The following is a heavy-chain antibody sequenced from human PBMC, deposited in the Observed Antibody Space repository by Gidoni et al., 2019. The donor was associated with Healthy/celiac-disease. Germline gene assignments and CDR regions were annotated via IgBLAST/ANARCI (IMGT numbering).Heavy chain of an antibody. D-gene: IGHD5-12*01. V-gene: IGHV1-2*02. Sequence: QVQLVQSGAEVKKTGASVKVSCQAYGYTFTGSYMHWVRQAPGQGLEWMGGINPNSCGTNYAQKFQGRVTMTRDTSTSTAYMELSRLRSDDTAVYYCARPLHLVADNWFDPWGQGTLVTVSS. CDR3: ARPLHLVADNWFDP. J-gene: IGHJ5*02. CDR2: INPNSCGT. CDR1: GYTFTGSY.